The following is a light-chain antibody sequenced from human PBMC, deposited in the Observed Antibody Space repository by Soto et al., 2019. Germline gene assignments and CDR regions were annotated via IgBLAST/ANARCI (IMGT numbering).Light chain of an antibody. CDR3: PQHASSPRT. CDR2: GAS. CDR1: QSVXSCY. V-gene: IGKV3-20*01. J-gene: IGKJ1*01. Sequence: IVLTQSPSSLSLSVGERVTLSCRASQSVXSCYLGWHQQKPGQAPRLRXYGASSRASGIPDSCSGSGSGTEFTLPISRREPEDVYAYYWPQHASSPRTFGQGTKVDIK.